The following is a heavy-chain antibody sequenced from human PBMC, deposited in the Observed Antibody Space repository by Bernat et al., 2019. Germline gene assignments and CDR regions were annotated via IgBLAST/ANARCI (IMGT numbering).Heavy chain of an antibody. CDR1: GGSISSSSYY. J-gene: IGHJ3*02. CDR2: IYYSGST. Sequence: QLQLQESGPGLVKPSETLSLTCTVSGGSISSSSYYWGWIRQPPGKGLEWSGSIYYSGSTYYNPSLKSRVTISVDTSKNQFSLKLSSVTAADTAVYYCARLETYCSGGSCYNLGAFDIWGQGTMVTVSS. CDR3: ARLETYCSGGSCYNLGAFDI. V-gene: IGHV4-39*01. D-gene: IGHD2-15*01.